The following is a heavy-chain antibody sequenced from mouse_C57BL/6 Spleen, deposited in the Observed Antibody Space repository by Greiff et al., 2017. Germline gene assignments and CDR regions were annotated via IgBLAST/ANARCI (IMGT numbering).Heavy chain of an antibody. Sequence: VQLQQSGPELVKPGASVKISCKASGYAFSSSWMNWVKQRPGKGLEWIGRIYPGDGDTNYNGKFKGKATLTADKSSSTAYMQLSSLTSEDSAVYFCARGGSIPFDYWGQGTTLTVSS. CDR1: GYAFSSSW. D-gene: IGHD2-10*02. CDR2: IYPGDGDT. V-gene: IGHV1-82*01. J-gene: IGHJ2*01. CDR3: ARGGSIPFDY.